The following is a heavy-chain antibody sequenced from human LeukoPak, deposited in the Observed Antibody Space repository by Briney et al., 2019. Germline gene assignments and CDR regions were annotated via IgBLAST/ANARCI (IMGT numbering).Heavy chain of an antibody. Sequence: GESPKISCKASGYSFTSYWIGWVRQMPGKGLEWMGIIYPGDSDTRYSPSFQGQVTISADKSISTAYLQWSSLKASDNAMYYCARSLLRTFGGVIVLGYWGQGTLVTVSS. D-gene: IGHD3-16*02. CDR2: IYPGDSDT. CDR1: GYSFTSYW. CDR3: ARSLLRTFGGVIVLGY. V-gene: IGHV5-51*01. J-gene: IGHJ4*02.